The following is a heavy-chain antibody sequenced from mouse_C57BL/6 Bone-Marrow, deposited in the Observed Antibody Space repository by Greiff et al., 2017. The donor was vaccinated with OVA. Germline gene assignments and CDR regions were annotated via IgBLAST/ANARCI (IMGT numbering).Heavy chain of an antibody. CDR2: ISDGGSYT. J-gene: IGHJ1*03. CDR1: GFTFSSYA. D-gene: IGHD1-1*01. CDR3: ARDLIYYGSSPYWGFDV. Sequence: DVKLVESGGGLVKPGGSLKLSCAASGFTFSSYAMSWVRQTPEKRLEWVATISDGGSYTYYPDNVKGRFTISRDNAKNNLYLQMSHLKSEDTAMYYCARDLIYYGSSPYWGFDVWGTGTTVTVSS. V-gene: IGHV5-4*01.